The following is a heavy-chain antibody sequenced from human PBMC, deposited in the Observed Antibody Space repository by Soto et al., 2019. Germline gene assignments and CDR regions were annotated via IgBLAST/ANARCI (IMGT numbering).Heavy chain of an antibody. CDR1: GGSFSGYY. CDR2: INHSGST. J-gene: IGHJ4*02. CDR3: ARGGRRYYYDSSGCSFDY. Sequence: SETLSLTCAVYGGSFSGYYWSWIRQPPGKGLEWIGEINHSGSTNYNPSLKSRVTISVDTSKNQFSLKLSSVTAADTAVYYCARGGRRYYYDSSGCSFDYWGQGTLVTVSS. D-gene: IGHD3-22*01. V-gene: IGHV4-34*01.